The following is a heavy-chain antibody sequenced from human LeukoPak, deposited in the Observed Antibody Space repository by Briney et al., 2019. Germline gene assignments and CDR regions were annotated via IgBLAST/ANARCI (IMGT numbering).Heavy chain of an antibody. J-gene: IGHJ4*02. CDR3: AKDFRIGYSAHFDY. V-gene: IGHV3-23*01. CDR2: IYENGGTT. CDR1: GFTFRSHA. Sequence: GSLRLSCVGSGFTFRSHAMSWVRQAPEKGLEFVSGIYENGGTTYYADSVKGRFSISRDDSKNTLYLQMDSLRGEDTAVYYCAKDFRIGYSAHFDYWGQGALVTVSS. D-gene: IGHD2-21*01.